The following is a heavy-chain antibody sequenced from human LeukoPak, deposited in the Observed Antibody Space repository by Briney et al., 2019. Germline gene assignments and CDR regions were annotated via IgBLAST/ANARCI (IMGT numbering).Heavy chain of an antibody. Sequence: ASVKVSCKASGYTFTGHYMHWVRQAPGQGLEWMGWISPNSGDTDYAQRFQGRVTMTRDTSISTAYMELSRLRSDDTAVYYCARAAIAVAGDYHYHYMDVWGRGTTVTVSS. CDR2: ISPNSGDT. D-gene: IGHD6-19*01. CDR3: ARAAIAVAGDYHYHYMDV. CDR1: GYTFTGHY. J-gene: IGHJ6*03. V-gene: IGHV1-2*02.